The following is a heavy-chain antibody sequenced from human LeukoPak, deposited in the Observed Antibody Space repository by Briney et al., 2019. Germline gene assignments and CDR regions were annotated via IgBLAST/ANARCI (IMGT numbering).Heavy chain of an antibody. Sequence: SETMSLTCGVYGGTFSGYYWSWIHQPPGKGLEWIGEINHSGSTNYNPSLKSRVTISVDTSKNQFSLKLSPVTAADTAVYYCARSYGSGLGYFDYWGQGTLVTVSS. V-gene: IGHV4-34*01. CDR1: GGTFSGYY. CDR3: ARSYGSGLGYFDY. J-gene: IGHJ4*02. CDR2: INHSGST. D-gene: IGHD3-10*01.